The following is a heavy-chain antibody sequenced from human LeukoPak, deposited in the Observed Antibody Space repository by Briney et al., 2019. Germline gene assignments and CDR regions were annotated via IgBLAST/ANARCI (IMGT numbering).Heavy chain of an antibody. J-gene: IGHJ4*02. D-gene: IGHD3-10*01. CDR2: INHSGST. V-gene: IGHV4-34*01. CDR3: TRAKRIIMVRGVITRYFDY. Sequence: SETLSLTCGVYGGSFSGYYWSWIRQPPGKGLGWIGEINHSGSTNYNPSLKSRVTISVDTSKNQFSLKLRSVTAADTAVYYCTRAKRIIMVRGVITRYFDYWGQGTLVTVSS. CDR1: GGSFSGYY.